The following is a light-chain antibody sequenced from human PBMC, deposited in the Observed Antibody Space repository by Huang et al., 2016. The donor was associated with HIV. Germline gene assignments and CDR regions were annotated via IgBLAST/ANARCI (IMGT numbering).Light chain of an antibody. CDR2: DAS. V-gene: IGKV1-9*01. CDR3: QQLSAYPLS. J-gene: IGKJ3*01. Sequence: QLTQSPSSLSASIGDRVTIACRASHDINTYLAWYQQKPGRAPKLLIDDASTLQTGVPARVRGFGSGTAFSLTITSLQPDDFAVYYCQQLSAYPLSFGPGTTVD. CDR1: HDINTY.